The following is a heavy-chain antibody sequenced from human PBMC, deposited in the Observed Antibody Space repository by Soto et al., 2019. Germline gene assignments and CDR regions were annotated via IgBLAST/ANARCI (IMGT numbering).Heavy chain of an antibody. CDR1: GGTFSSYA. CDR2: IIPIFGTA. D-gene: IGHD3-3*01. V-gene: IGHV1-69*13. CDR3: ARAIREDYDFWSGSAAPFDY. Sequence: SVKVSCKASGGTFSSYAISWVRQAPGQGLEWMGGIIPIFGTANYAQKFQGRVTITADESTSTAYMELSSLRSEDTAVYYCARAIREDYDFWSGSAAPFDYWGQGTLVTVSS. J-gene: IGHJ4*02.